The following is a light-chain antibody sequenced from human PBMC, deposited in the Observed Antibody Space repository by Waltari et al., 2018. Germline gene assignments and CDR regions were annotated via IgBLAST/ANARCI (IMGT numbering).Light chain of an antibody. CDR2: LGS. CDR3: MQALQTPLT. J-gene: IGKJ4*01. CDR1: QSLLHSNGYTY. Sequence: DIVMTQSPLSLSVTLGEPAPISCRPSQSLLHSNGYTYLDWYLQKPGQSPQLLIYLGSNRASGVPDRFSGSGSGTDFTLKISRVEAEDVGVYYCMQALQTPLTFGGGTKVEIK. V-gene: IGKV2-28*01.